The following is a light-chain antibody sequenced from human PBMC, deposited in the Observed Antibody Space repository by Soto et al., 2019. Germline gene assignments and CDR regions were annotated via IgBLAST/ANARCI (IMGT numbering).Light chain of an antibody. Sequence: QSVLTQPPSVSGAPGQRVTISCTGTSSNIGAGYDVHWYQQVPGTSPKLLIFVNSNRPSGVSDRFSGSKSGTSASLAITGLQAEDEADYYCQSYDNSLSVHVVFGGGTKVTVL. CDR3: QSYDNSLSVHVV. CDR1: SSNIGAGYD. J-gene: IGLJ2*01. V-gene: IGLV1-40*01. CDR2: VNS.